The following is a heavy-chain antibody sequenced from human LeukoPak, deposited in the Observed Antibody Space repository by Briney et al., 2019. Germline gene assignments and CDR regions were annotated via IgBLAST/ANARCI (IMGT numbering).Heavy chain of an antibody. D-gene: IGHD4-17*01. CDR3: AKEIWPTVTTPGWTYFDY. CDR2: ISGSGGNT. CDR1: GFTFSSYA. V-gene: IGHV3-23*01. Sequence: GGSLRLSCAASGFTFSSYAMSWVRQAPGKGLEWVSAISGSGGNTHYADSVKGRFTISRDNSKNTLYLQMSSLRAEDTAVYYCAKEIWPTVTTPGWTYFDYWGQGALVTVSS. J-gene: IGHJ4*02.